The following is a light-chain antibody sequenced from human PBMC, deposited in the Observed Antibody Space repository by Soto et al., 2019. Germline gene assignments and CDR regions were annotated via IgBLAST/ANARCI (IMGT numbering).Light chain of an antibody. CDR3: QQYNNWPPIT. CDR1: QSVSSD. V-gene: IGKV3-15*01. J-gene: IGKJ5*01. Sequence: EIVLTQSPVTLSVSPGERATLSCRTSQSVSSDLAWYQQKPGQAPRLLIYGAFNRATGVPARFSGSGSGTEFTLTISSLQSEDSAVYYCQQYNNWPPITFGQGTRLEIK. CDR2: GAF.